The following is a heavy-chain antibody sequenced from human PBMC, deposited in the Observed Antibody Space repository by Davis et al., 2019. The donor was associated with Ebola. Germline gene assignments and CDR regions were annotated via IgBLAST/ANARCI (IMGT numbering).Heavy chain of an antibody. Sequence: AGSLTLSCAASEFTVSNNYMSWVRQAPGKGLEWVSLIYSGGVTEYADSVKGRFTISRDNSKNTLYLQMNSLRLEDTAVYYCRGPQRGAYWGQGNLVTVSS. V-gene: IGHV3-66*01. J-gene: IGHJ4*02. CDR2: IYSGGVT. CDR1: EFTVSNNY. CDR3: RGPQRGAY. D-gene: IGHD6-25*01.